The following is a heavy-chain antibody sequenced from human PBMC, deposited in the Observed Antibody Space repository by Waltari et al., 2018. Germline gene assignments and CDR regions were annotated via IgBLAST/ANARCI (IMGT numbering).Heavy chain of an antibody. CDR2: IIPIFGTA. CDR3: ARGLGGSGYYSRDVPDAFDI. CDR1: GGTFSSYA. V-gene: IGHV1-69*05. D-gene: IGHD3-3*01. J-gene: IGHJ3*02. Sequence: QVQLVQSGAEVKKPGSSVKVSCKASGGTFSSYAISWVRQAPGQGLEWMGGIIPIFGTANYAQKFQGRVTITTDESTSTAYMELSSLRSEDTAVYYCARGLGGSGYYSRDVPDAFDIWGQGTMVTVSS.